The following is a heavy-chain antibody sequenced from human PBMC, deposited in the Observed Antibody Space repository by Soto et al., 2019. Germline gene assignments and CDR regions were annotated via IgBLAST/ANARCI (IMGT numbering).Heavy chain of an antibody. V-gene: IGHV3-23*01. D-gene: IGHD3-3*01. Sequence: GGSLRLSCAASGFTFSSYAMSWVRQAPGKGLEWVSAISGSGGSTYYADSVKGRFTISRDNSKNTLYLQMNSLRAEDTAVYYCAKSRRAITIFGVGLDYWGQGTLVTVSS. CDR1: GFTFSSYA. CDR3: AKSRRAITIFGVGLDY. J-gene: IGHJ4*02. CDR2: ISGSGGST.